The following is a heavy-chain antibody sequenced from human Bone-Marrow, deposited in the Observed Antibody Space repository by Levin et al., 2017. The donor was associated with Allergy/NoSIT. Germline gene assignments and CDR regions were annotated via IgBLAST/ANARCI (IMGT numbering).Heavy chain of an antibody. Sequence: SETLSLTCTVSGGSVSSGSYYWSWIRQPPGKGLEWIGYIYYSGSTNYNPSLKSRVTISVDTSKNQFSLKLSSVTAADTAVYYCARGKLGYCSSTSCYTGGDFSKFDYWGQGTLVTVSS. V-gene: IGHV4-61*01. CDR3: ARGKLGYCSSTSCYTGGDFSKFDY. J-gene: IGHJ4*02. CDR2: IYYSGST. D-gene: IGHD2-2*02. CDR1: GGSVSSGSYY.